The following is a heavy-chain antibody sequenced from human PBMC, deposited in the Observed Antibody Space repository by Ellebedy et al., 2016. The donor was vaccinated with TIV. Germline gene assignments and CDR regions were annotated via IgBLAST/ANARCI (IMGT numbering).Heavy chain of an antibody. J-gene: IGHJ3*02. V-gene: IGHV1-69*13. Sequence: SVKVSCXASGGTFSRHTVNWIRQAPGQGLEWMGGIIPIFNTPTYAQTFQGRVTITADESTNTAHMELSSLKSEDTAVYYCARALSYMVVGGAFDIWGQGTKVTVSS. CDR3: ARALSYMVVGGAFDI. CDR2: IIPIFNTP. CDR1: GGTFSRHT. D-gene: IGHD2-21*01.